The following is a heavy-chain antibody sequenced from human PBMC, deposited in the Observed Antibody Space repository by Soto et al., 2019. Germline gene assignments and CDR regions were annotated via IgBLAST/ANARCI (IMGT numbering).Heavy chain of an antibody. CDR2: ISSSSSYI. Sequence: EVQLVESGGGLVKPGGSLRLSCAASGFTFSSYSMNWVRQAPGKGLEWVSSISSSSSYIYYADSVKGRFTISRDNAKNSLYLQMNSLRAEDTAVYYCARDLEGGNPSAYYGMDVWGQGTTVTVSS. CDR1: GFTFSSYS. D-gene: IGHD1-26*01. J-gene: IGHJ6*02. V-gene: IGHV3-21*01. CDR3: ARDLEGGNPSAYYGMDV.